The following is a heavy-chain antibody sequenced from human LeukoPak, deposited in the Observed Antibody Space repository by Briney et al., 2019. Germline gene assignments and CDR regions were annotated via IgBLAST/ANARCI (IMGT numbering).Heavy chain of an antibody. D-gene: IGHD5-24*01. CDR3: ARNKLEMAAISS. J-gene: IGHJ5*02. CDR2: LNPNSGNT. Sequence: ASVKVSCKASGYTFTSYDINWVRQATGQGLEWMGWLNPNSGNTGFAQKFQGRVTMTRNTSISTAYMELSSLRSEDTAEYYCARNKLEMAAISSWGQGTLVTVSS. V-gene: IGHV1-8*01. CDR1: GYTFTSYD.